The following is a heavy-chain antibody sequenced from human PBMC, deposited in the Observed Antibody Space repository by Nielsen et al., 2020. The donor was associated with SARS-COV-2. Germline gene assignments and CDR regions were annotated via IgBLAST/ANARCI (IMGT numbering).Heavy chain of an antibody. D-gene: IGHD3-10*01. V-gene: IGHV3-48*03. CDR1: GFTFSSYE. CDR2: ISSSGSTI. Sequence: GESLKISCAASGFTFSSYEMNWVRQAPGKGLEWVSYISSSGSTIYYADSVKGRFTISRDNSKNTLYLQMNSLRAEDTAVYYCARDNYYGSGSYFRYGMDVWGQGTTVTVSS. J-gene: IGHJ6*02. CDR3: ARDNYYGSGSYFRYGMDV.